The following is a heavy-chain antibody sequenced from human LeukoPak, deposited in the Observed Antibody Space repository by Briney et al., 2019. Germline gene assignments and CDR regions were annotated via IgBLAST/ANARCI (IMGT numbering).Heavy chain of an antibody. CDR2: VSAYNGNT. CDR1: GYTFTSYG. V-gene: IGHV1-18*01. CDR3: ARGVRYYDILTGYFYYYYYYMDV. D-gene: IGHD3-9*01. J-gene: IGHJ6*03. Sequence: ASVKVSCKASGYTFTSYGISWVRQAPGQGLEWMGWVSAYNGNTNYAQKLQGRVTMTTDTSTSTAYMELRSLRSDDTAVYYCARGVRYYDILTGYFYYYYYYMDVWDKGTTVTISS.